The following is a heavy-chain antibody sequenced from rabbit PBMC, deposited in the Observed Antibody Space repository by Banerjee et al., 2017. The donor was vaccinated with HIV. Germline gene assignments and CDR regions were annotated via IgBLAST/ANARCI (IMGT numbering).Heavy chain of an antibody. J-gene: IGHJ4*01. V-gene: IGHV1S45*01. Sequence: QEQLVESGGGLVQPEGSLTLTCTASGFSFSSSYYMCWVRQAPGKGLEWIACTPAGSSGSTYYASWAKGRFTISKTSSTTVTLQMTSLTAADTATYFCARGVDTSGWANNLWGPGTLVTVS. CDR2: TPAGSSGST. CDR3: ARGVDTSGWANNL. CDR1: GFSFSSSYY. D-gene: IGHD4-1*01.